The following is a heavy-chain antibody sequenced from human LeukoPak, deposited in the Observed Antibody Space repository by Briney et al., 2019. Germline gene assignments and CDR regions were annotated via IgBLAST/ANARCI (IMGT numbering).Heavy chain of an antibody. CDR1: GGTFSSYA. D-gene: IGHD6-19*01. V-gene: IGHV1-69*06. J-gene: IGHJ5*02. CDR2: IIPIFGTA. Sequence: SVKVSCKASGGTFSSYAISWVRQAPGQGLEWMGGIIPIFGTANYAQKFQGRVTITADKSTSTAYMELSSLRSEDTAVYYCARRPLGLSSGPLGYWFDPWGQGTLVTVSS. CDR3: ARRPLGLSSGPLGYWFDP.